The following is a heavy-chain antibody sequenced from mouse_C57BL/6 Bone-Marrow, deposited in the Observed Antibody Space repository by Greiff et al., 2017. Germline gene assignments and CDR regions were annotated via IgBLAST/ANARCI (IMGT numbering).Heavy chain of an antibody. Sequence: DVKLVESEGGLVQPGSSMKLSCTASGFTFSDYYMAWVRPVPEKGLEWVANINYDGSSTYYLDSLKSRFIISRDNAKNILYLQRSSLKSEDTATYYCARGQLGDYGGQGTTLTVSS. D-gene: IGHD4-1*02. CDR1: GFTFSDYY. CDR3: ARGQLGDY. CDR2: INYDGSST. J-gene: IGHJ2*01. V-gene: IGHV5-16*01.